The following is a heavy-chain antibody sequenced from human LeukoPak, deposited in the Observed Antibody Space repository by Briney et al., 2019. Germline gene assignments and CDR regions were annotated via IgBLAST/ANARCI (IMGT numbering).Heavy chain of an antibody. D-gene: IGHD3-22*01. Sequence: SETLSLTCTVSGGSISSSSYYWGWIRQPPGKGLEWIGSIYYSGSTYYNPSLKSRVTISVDTSKNQFSLKLSSVTPADTAVYYCARILPYDSSGTIYYFDYWGQGTLVTVSS. CDR1: GGSISSSSYY. CDR2: IYYSGST. V-gene: IGHV4-39*01. J-gene: IGHJ4*02. CDR3: ARILPYDSSGTIYYFDY.